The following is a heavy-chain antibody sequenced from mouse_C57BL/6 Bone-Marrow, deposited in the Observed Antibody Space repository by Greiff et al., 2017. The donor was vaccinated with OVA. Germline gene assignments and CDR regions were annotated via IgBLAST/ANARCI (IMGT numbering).Heavy chain of an antibody. CDR1: GYTFTSYW. J-gene: IGHJ3*01. Sequence: QVQLQQPGAELVKPGASVKVSCKASGYTFTSYWMHWVKQRPGQGLEWIGRIHPSDSDTNYNQKFKGKATLTVDKSSSTAYMELARLTSEDSAVYWLGQAWFAYWGQGTLVTVSA. V-gene: IGHV1-74*01. CDR3: GQAWFAY. D-gene: IGHD3-3*01. CDR2: IHPSDSDT.